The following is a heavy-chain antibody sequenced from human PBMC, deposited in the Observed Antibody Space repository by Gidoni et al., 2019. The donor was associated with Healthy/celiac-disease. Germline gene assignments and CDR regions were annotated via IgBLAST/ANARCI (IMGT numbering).Heavy chain of an antibody. Sequence: GVRQAPGKGLEWVAVISYDGSNKYYADSVKGRFTISRDNSKNTLYLQMNSLRAEDTAVYYCASLTMVQGSLDYWDQGTLVTVSS. J-gene: IGHJ4*02. D-gene: IGHD3-10*01. V-gene: IGHV3-30-3*01. CDR3: ASLTMVQGSLDY. CDR2: ISYDGSNK.